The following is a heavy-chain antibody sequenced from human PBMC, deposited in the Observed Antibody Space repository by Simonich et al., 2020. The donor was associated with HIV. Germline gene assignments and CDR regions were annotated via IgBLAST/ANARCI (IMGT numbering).Heavy chain of an antibody. D-gene: IGHD1-1*01. Sequence: QVQLQESGPGLVEPSETLSLTCAVSNYSSTNTYYWAWIRQPPGRGLEWIGSFYHSGSTYYNPYLKSRVTISVDTSKNQFSLKVKSVTAADTAVYYCARRQGNWKVNWYDPWGQGTLVTVSS. J-gene: IGHJ5*02. CDR2: FYHSGST. CDR1: NYSSTNTYY. V-gene: IGHV4-38-2*01. CDR3: ARRQGNWKVNWYDP.